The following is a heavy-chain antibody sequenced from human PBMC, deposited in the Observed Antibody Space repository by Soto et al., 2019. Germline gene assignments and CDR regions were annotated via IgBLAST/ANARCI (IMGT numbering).Heavy chain of an antibody. Sequence: ASVKVSCKASGYTFTSYGISWVRQAPGQGLEWMGWISAYNGNTNYAQKLQGRVTMTTDTSTSTAYMELRSLRSDDTAVYYCARVGIGYCSGGSCPNWFDPWGQGILVAVSS. CDR3: ARVGIGYCSGGSCPNWFDP. D-gene: IGHD2-15*01. CDR1: GYTFTSYG. CDR2: ISAYNGNT. J-gene: IGHJ5*02. V-gene: IGHV1-18*01.